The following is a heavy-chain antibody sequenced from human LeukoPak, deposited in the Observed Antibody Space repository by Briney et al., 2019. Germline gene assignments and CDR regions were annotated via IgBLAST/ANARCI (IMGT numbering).Heavy chain of an antibody. CDR2: NSWNSGSI. V-gene: IGHV3-9*01. CDR1: GFTFDDYA. D-gene: IGHD5-18*01. Sequence: GGSLRLSCAASGFTFDDYAMHWVRQAPGKGLEWVSGNSWNSGSIGYADSVKGRFTISRDNAKNSLYLQMNSLRAEDTAVYYCASKPRIQLWSFDPWGQGTLVTVSS. CDR3: ASKPRIQLWSFDP. J-gene: IGHJ5*02.